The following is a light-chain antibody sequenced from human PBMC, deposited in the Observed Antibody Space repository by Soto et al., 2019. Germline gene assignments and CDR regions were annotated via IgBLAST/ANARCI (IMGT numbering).Light chain of an antibody. J-gene: IGKJ1*01. Sequence: TQSPRTLSLYPGEKATLSCRAIQSVSSSYLAWYQQIPGQSPRLLIYGASTRATGIPARFSGSGSGTEFSLTITSLQSEDFALYYCQQYNNRPPWTFGQGPE. V-gene: IGKV3-15*01. CDR1: QSVSSSY. CDR2: GAS. CDR3: QQYNNRPPWT.